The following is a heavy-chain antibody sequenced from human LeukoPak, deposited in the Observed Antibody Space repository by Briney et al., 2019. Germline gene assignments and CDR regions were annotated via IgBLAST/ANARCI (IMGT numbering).Heavy chain of an antibody. Sequence: ASVKVSCKASGYTFNTYGMNWVRQAPGQGLEWMGWINTNTGNPTYAQGFTGRFVFSLDTSVSTAYLQISSLKAEDTAVYYCARGSIGAPHHFDYWGQGTLVTVSS. CDR1: GYTFNTYG. CDR3: ARGSIGAPHHFDY. CDR2: INTNTGNP. J-gene: IGHJ4*02. V-gene: IGHV7-4-1*02. D-gene: IGHD3-10*01.